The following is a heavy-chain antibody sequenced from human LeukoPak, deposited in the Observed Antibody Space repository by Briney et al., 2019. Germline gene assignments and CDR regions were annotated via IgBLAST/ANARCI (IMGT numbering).Heavy chain of an antibody. D-gene: IGHD2-2*01. CDR1: GGSISSYY. CDR2: IYYSGST. J-gene: IGHJ5*02. CDR3: ARELGYCSSTSCRDWFDP. V-gene: IGHV4-59*01. Sequence: SETLSLTCTVSGGSISSYYWSWIRQPPGKGLEWIGYIYYSGSTNYNPSLKSRVTISVDTSKNQFSLKLSSVTAADTAVYYCARELGYCSSTSCRDWFDPWGQGTLVTVSS.